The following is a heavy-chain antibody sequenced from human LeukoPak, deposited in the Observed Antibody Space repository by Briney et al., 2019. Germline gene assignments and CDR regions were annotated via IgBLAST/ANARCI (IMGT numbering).Heavy chain of an antibody. V-gene: IGHV1-18*01. CDR1: GYTFTNYY. J-gene: IGHJ4*02. D-gene: IGHD3-10*01. CDR3: ARGPPYVSGSPFFY. Sequence: GASLKVSCKASGYTFTNYYIHWVRQAPGQGLEWMGWISANNANTNYAQKFQGRVTMTTDTSTSTAYMELRTLRSDDTAVYYCARGPPYVSGSPFFYWGQGTLVTVSS. CDR2: ISANNANT.